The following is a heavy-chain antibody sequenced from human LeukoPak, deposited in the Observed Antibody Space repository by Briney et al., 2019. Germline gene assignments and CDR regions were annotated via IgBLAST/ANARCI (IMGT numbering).Heavy chain of an antibody. Sequence: GSSLKVSCKASGGTFISYAISWARQAPGQGLEWMGRIIPIFGTANYAQKFQGRVTITTDESTSTAYMELSSLRSEDTAVYYCARGVGATMPHYFDYWGQGTLVTVSS. CDR2: IIPIFGTA. J-gene: IGHJ4*02. CDR3: ARGVGATMPHYFDY. CDR1: GGTFISYA. D-gene: IGHD1-26*01. V-gene: IGHV1-69*05.